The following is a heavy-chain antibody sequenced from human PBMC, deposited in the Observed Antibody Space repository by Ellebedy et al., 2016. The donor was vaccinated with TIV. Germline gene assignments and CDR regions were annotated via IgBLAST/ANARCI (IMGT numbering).Heavy chain of an antibody. CDR1: GFTFSSYG. J-gene: IGHJ4*02. Sequence: GESLKISCAASGFTFSSYGMHWVRQAPGKGLEWVAVISYDGSNKYYADSVKGRFTISRDNSKNTLYLQMNSLRAEDTAVYYCARKNYYDSSGYFDYWGQGTLVTVSS. CDR2: ISYDGSNK. D-gene: IGHD3-22*01. CDR3: ARKNYYDSSGYFDY. V-gene: IGHV3-30*03.